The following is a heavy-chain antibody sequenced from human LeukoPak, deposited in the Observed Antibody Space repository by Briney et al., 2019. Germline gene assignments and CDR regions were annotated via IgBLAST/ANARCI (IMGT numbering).Heavy chain of an antibody. CDR1: GGSISSGGYY. V-gene: IGHV4-30-2*02. J-gene: IGHJ6*02. CDR3: ARYSRAPTNYYYGMDV. D-gene: IGHD6-13*01. Sequence: PSETLSLTCTVSGGSISSGGYYWSWIRQPPGKGLEWIGYIYHSGSTYYNPSLKSRVTISVDRSKNQFSLKLSSVTAADTAVYYCARYSRAPTNYYYGMDVWGQGTTVTVSS. CDR2: IYHSGST.